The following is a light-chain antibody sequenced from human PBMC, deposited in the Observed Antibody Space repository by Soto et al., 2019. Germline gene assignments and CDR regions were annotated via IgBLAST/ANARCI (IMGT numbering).Light chain of an antibody. CDR1: SSNIGSNT. Sequence: QSVLTQPPSSSGTPGQRVTISCSGSSSNIGSNTVSWYLQFPGTAPKLVIHSNNQRPSGIPDRFSGSKSGTSACLAISGLQSADEAHYYCAAWDDSLNGQVVFGGGTKLTVL. V-gene: IGLV1-44*01. CDR3: AAWDDSLNGQVV. CDR2: SNN. J-gene: IGLJ2*01.